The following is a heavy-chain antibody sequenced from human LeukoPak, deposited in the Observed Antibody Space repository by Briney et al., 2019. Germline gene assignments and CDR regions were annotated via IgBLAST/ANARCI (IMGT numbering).Heavy chain of an antibody. J-gene: IGHJ4*02. CDR2: ISDSGGGT. CDR1: GFTFSSFA. CDR3: AKLPGRAADY. V-gene: IGHV3-23*01. Sequence: GGSLRLSCAASGFTFSSFAMSWVRQAPGKGLEWVSGISDSGGGTYYADSVKGRFTISRDNSKNTLYLQMNSLRAEDTAVYYCAKLPGRAADYWGQGTLVTVSS.